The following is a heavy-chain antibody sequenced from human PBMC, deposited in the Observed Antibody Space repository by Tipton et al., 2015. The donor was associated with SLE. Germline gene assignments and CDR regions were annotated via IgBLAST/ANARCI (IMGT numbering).Heavy chain of an antibody. CDR2: ISSSSSYI. CDR3: ARGDYYSGSYHDAFDI. D-gene: IGHD3-10*01. V-gene: IGHV3-21*01. J-gene: IGHJ3*02. Sequence: SLRLSCTASGFTFGDYAMSWFRQAPGKGLEWVSSISSSSSYIYYADSVKGRFTISRDNAKDSLYLQINSLRDEDTAVYYCARGDYYSGSYHDAFDIWGQGTVVTVSS. CDR1: GFTFGDYA.